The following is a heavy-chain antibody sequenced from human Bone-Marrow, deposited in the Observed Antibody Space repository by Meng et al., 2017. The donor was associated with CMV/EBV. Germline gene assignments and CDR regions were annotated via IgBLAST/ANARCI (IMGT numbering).Heavy chain of an antibody. Sequence: GESLKISCAASGFTFSDYYMSWIRQAPGKGLEWVSYIRDGGITTYYVDSVKGRFTISRDNAKNTLYLQMNSLRAEDTAVYYCARIAAVAGTRGAFDIWGQGTMVTVSS. V-gene: IGHV3-11*04. J-gene: IGHJ3*02. D-gene: IGHD6-19*01. CDR1: GFTFSDYY. CDR3: ARIAAVAGTRGAFDI. CDR2: IRDGGITT.